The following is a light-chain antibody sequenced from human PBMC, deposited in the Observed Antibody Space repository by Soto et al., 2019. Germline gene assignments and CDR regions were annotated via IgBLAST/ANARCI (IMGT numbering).Light chain of an antibody. CDR2: DAS. V-gene: IGKV1-5*01. J-gene: IGKJ5*01. CDR3: QQYNSYPIT. Sequence: EIQMTESPSTLSASVGDRVTITCRASQSISSWLAWYQQKPGKAPKLLIYDASSLESGVPSRFSGSVSGTEGTLTISSLQHDDGSTYDGQQYNSYPITFCQGTRLEIK. CDR1: QSISSW.